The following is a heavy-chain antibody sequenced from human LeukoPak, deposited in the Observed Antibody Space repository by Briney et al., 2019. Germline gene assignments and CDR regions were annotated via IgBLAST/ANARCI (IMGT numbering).Heavy chain of an antibody. D-gene: IGHD3-10*01. Sequence: ASVKVSCKASGGTFSSYAISWVRQAPGQGLEWMAWISAYNGNTNYAQKLQGRVTMTTDTSTSTAYMELRSLRSDDTAVYYCAREGSALRDLNYFDYWGQGTLVTVSS. CDR3: AREGSALRDLNYFDY. J-gene: IGHJ4*02. CDR2: ISAYNGNT. CDR1: GGTFSSYA. V-gene: IGHV1-18*01.